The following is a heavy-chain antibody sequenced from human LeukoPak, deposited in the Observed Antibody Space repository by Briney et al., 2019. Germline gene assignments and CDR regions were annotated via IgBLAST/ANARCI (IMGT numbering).Heavy chain of an antibody. CDR2: INHSGST. J-gene: IGHJ4*02. V-gene: IGHV4-34*01. D-gene: IGHD5-18*01. CDR1: GGSFSGYY. CDR3: ARGRTAMVGPPPYGY. Sequence: SETLSLTCAVYGGSFSGYYWSWIRQPPGKGLEWIGEINHSGSTNYNPSLKSRVTISVDTSKNQFSLKLSSVTAADTAVYYCARGRTAMVGPPPYGYWGQGTLVTVSS.